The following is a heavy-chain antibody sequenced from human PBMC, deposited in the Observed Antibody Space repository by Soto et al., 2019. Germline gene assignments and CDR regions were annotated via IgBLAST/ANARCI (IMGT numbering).Heavy chain of an antibody. Sequence: PSETLSLTCAVYGGSFSGYYWSWIRQPPGKGLEWIGEINHSGSTNYNPSLKSRVTISVDTSKNQFSLKLSSVTAADTAVYYCARGPFNSSSWYYAFDIWGQGTMVTVSS. D-gene: IGHD6-13*01. J-gene: IGHJ3*02. CDR1: GGSFSGYY. CDR3: ARGPFNSSSWYYAFDI. V-gene: IGHV4-34*01. CDR2: INHSGST.